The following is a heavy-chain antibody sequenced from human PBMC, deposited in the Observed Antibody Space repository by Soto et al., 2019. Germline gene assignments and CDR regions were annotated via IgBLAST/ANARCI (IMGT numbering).Heavy chain of an antibody. D-gene: IGHD4-17*01. V-gene: IGHV3-23*01. Sequence: EVQLLESGGGLVQPGGSLRLSCTASGFTFSSYAMGWVRQAPGKGLEWVSGISSSSGNTYYTDSMKGRFTISRDNSKNTLYLQMNSLRAEDTAVYYCPNGTLPSAVTTVDYWGQGTLVTVSS. CDR3: PNGTLPSAVTTVDY. J-gene: IGHJ4*02. CDR1: GFTFSSYA. CDR2: ISSSSGNT.